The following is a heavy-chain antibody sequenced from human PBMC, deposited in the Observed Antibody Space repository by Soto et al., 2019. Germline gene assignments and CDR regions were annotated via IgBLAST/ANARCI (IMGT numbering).Heavy chain of an antibody. J-gene: IGHJ6*02. D-gene: IGHD2-2*01. CDR2: IYYSGST. V-gene: IGHV4-59*01. CDR1: GGSIRSYY. CDR3: ARDLRTSNYYYGMDV. Sequence: SETLSLTCPVSGGSIRSYYWSWIRQPPGKGLEWIGYIYYSGSTNYNPSLKSRVTISVDTSKNQFSLKLSSVTAADTAVYYCARDLRTSNYYYGMDVRGQGTTVTVSS.